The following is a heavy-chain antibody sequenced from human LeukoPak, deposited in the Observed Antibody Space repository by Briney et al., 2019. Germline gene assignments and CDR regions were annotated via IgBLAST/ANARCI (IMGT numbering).Heavy chain of an antibody. CDR3: AGVVSGSGSWITPNWFDP. CDR1: GGTFSSYA. D-gene: IGHD3-10*01. V-gene: IGHV1-69*05. Sequence: GSSVKVSCKASGGTFSSYAISWVRQAPGQGLEWMGGIIPIFGTANYAQKFQGRVTITTDESTGTAYMELSSLRSEDTAVYYCAGVVSGSGSWITPNWFDPWGQGTLVTVSS. CDR2: IIPIFGTA. J-gene: IGHJ5*02.